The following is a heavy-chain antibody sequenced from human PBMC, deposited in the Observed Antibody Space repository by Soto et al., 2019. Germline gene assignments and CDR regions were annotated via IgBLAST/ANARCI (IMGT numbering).Heavy chain of an antibody. V-gene: IGHV3-30*18. Sequence: GGSLRLSCSASGFTFNIYGMHWVRQAPDKGLEWVALISYDGSNQYYADSVKGRFTISRDNSKNTLFLQMNSLRADDTAVYYCAKDQASGQGSFDSWGQGTLVTVSS. CDR1: GFTFNIYG. J-gene: IGHJ4*02. CDR2: ISYDGSNQ. CDR3: AKDQASGQGSFDS.